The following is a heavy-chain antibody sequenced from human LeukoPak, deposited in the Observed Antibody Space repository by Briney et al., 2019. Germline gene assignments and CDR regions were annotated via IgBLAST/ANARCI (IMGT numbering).Heavy chain of an antibody. CDR2: TSAYNGNT. CDR1: GYTFTSYG. CDR3: ARAPVTMVRGVVVYYYYGMDV. V-gene: IGHV1-18*01. J-gene: IGHJ6*02. Sequence: GASVKVSYKASGYTFTSYGISWVRQAPGQGLEWMGWTSAYNGNTNYAQKLQGRVTMTTDTSTSTAYMELRSLRSDDTAVYYCARAPVTMVRGVVVYYYYGMDVWGQGTTVTVSS. D-gene: IGHD3-10*01.